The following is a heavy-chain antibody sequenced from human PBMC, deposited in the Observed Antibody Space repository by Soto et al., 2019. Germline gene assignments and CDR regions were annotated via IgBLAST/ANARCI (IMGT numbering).Heavy chain of an antibody. J-gene: IGHJ6*02. CDR1: GFTFSNYV. D-gene: IGHD6-6*01. CDR2: IDRGGGST. V-gene: IGHV3-23*01. CDR3: ARIRWYSTSSNYYYYGMDV. Sequence: GGSLRLSCEASGFTFSNYVMSWVRQAPGEGLGWVSSIDRGGGSTSYTDSVKGRFTVSRDNSKNTLFLQMNSLRAEDTAVFYCARIRWYSTSSNYYYYGMDVWGQGTTVTVSS.